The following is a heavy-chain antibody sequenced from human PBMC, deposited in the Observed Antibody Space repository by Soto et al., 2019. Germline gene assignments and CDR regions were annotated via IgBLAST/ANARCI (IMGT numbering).Heavy chain of an antibody. CDR2: IYYSGST. CDR3: ARDRGADYGDYVGYYYYYGMDV. D-gene: IGHD4-17*01. CDR1: GGSVSSGSYY. Sequence: QVQLQESGPGLVKPSETLSLTCTVSGGSVSSGSYYWSWIRQPPGKGLEWIGYIYYSGSTNYNPSLKSRVTISVDTSKNQFSLKLSSVTAADTAVYYCARDRGADYGDYVGYYYYYGMDVWGQGTTVTVSS. V-gene: IGHV4-61*01. J-gene: IGHJ6*02.